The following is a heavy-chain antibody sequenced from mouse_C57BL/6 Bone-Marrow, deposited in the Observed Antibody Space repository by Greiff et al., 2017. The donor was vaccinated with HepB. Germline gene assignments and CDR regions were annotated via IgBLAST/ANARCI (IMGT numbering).Heavy chain of an antibody. V-gene: IGHV1-69*01. J-gene: IGHJ4*01. D-gene: IGHD1-1*01. CDR1: GYTFTSYW. Sequence: QVQLQQPGAELVMPGASVKLSCKASGYTFTSYWMHWVKQRPGQGLEWIGEIDPSDSYTNYNQKFKGKSTLTVDKSSSTAYMQLSSLTSEDSAVYYCARLYYGSSYRYYAMDYWGQGTSVTVSS. CDR3: ARLYYGSSYRYYAMDY. CDR2: IDPSDSYT.